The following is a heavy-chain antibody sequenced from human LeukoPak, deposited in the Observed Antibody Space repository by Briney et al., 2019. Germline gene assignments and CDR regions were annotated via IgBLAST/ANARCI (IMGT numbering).Heavy chain of an antibody. CDR1: GFTFSSYA. CDR2: ITGSGDST. D-gene: IGHD1/OR15-1a*01. V-gene: IGHV3-23*01. Sequence: GGSLRLSCAAAGFTFSSYAMSWVRQAPGKGLEWVSTITGSGDSTDYADSVKGRFTISRDNAKNTLYLQVNSLRVEDTAVYYCARRTSYYFPYWGQGTLVTVSS. CDR3: ARRTSYYFPY. J-gene: IGHJ4*02.